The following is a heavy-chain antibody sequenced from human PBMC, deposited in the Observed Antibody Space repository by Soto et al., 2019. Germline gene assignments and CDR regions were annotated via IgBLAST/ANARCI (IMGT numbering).Heavy chain of an antibody. J-gene: IGHJ6*02. Sequence: QVQLQESGPGLVKPSETLSLTCTVSVGSITNYYCSWFRQPPGKGLEWIGYIQYNGYSAYNLSLKRRVTMSMDTSTTQLSLMVESVTATDTAVYYCARHGFGPLHGLVDVWGQGTTVIVSS. V-gene: IGHV4-59*08. CDR1: VGSITNYY. D-gene: IGHD3-10*01. CDR2: IQYNGYS. CDR3: ARHGFGPLHGLVDV.